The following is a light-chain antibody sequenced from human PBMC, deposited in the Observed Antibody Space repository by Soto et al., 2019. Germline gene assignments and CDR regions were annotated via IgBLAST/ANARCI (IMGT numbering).Light chain of an antibody. CDR2: GAS. J-gene: IGKJ5*01. CDR3: QQYGTSPIT. Sequence: EIVLTQSPATLSLSPGERATLSCRASQSVSSSLAWYQQKPGQAPRLLISGASTRATGIPDRFSGSGSGTDFTLTISRLEPEDFAVYFCQQYGTSPITFGQGTRLEIK. V-gene: IGKV3-20*01. CDR1: QSVSSS.